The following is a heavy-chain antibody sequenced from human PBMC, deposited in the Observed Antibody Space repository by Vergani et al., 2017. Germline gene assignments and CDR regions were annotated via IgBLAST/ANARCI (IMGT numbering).Heavy chain of an antibody. CDR3: AREQYLGFNWFDP. D-gene: IGHD7-27*01. CDR1: GFSFPGYA. V-gene: IGHV3-23*01. CDR2: VSGSSATP. Sequence: EVQLLESGGGLVQPGGSLRLSCEASGFSFPGYAMSWVRQAPGKGLEWVSSVSGSSATPYYADSVKGRFIISRDNSKNTLHLQMNSLRADDTAVYYCAREQYLGFNWFDPWGQGTLVTVSS. J-gene: IGHJ5*02.